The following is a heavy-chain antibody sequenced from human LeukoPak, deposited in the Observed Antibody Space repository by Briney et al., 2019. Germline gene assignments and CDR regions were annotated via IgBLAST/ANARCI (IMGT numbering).Heavy chain of an antibody. CDR1: GFTVSSNY. V-gene: IGHV3-74*01. Sequence: GGSLRLSCAASGFTVSSNYMSWVRQAPGKGLEWVSRINNDGSSTTYAGSVKGRFTISRDNAKNTLYLQMNSLRAEDTAVYYCARDLELAYYDSTGYEYWGQGNLVTVSS. CDR2: INNDGSST. D-gene: IGHD3-22*01. CDR3: ARDLELAYYDSTGYEY. J-gene: IGHJ4*02.